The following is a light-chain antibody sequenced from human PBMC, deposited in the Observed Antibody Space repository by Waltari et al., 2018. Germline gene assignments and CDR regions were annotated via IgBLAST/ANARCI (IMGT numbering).Light chain of an antibody. Sequence: DIQMTQSPSTLSASVGDRVTITCRASQSVDAWLAWYQQKPGKAPKFLIYKASNLESGGPSRCSGSGSGTEFSLTITSLQPDDFGTYYCQQYSSYPPTFGQGSKLEI. CDR1: QSVDAW. CDR2: KAS. J-gene: IGKJ2*01. CDR3: QQYSSYPPT. V-gene: IGKV1-5*03.